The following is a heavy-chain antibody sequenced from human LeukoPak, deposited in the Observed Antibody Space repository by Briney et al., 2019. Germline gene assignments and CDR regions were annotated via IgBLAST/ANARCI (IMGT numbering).Heavy chain of an antibody. D-gene: IGHD6-13*01. CDR1: GASISSYY. CDR2: IYTSGTT. Sequence: SETLSLTCTVSGASISSYYWSWIRQPAGKGLEWIGRIYTSGTTNYNPSLKSRVTISVDTSKNQFSLKLSPVTAADTAVYYCARQSYSSSWYSRRGYYFDYWGQGTLVTVSS. J-gene: IGHJ4*02. V-gene: IGHV4-4*07. CDR3: ARQSYSSSWYSRRGYYFDY.